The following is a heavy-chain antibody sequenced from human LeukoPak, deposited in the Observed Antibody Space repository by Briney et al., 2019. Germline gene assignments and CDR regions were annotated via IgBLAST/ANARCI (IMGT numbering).Heavy chain of an antibody. Sequence: SETLSLTCTVSGAAINSGSYYWTWIRQPAGKGLEWIGRILTTGSTNYNPSLKSRVSISLDTSKKQISLNLTSVTAADTAVYYCARELVAPRPHNDYYFYMDVWGKGTTVTVSS. CDR2: ILTTGST. D-gene: IGHD5-12*01. J-gene: IGHJ6*03. CDR1: GAAINSGSYY. CDR3: ARELVAPRPHNDYYFYMDV. V-gene: IGHV4-61*02.